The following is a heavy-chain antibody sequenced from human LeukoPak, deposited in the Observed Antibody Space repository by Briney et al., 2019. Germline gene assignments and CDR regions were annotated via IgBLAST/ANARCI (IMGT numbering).Heavy chain of an antibody. CDR3: AKYFASGSYYKLPH. V-gene: IGHV3-23*01. D-gene: IGHD3-10*01. CDR2: ISGSGAYT. J-gene: IGHJ1*01. CDR1: GFTVSSYA. Sequence: QPGGSLRLSCAASGFTVSSYAMSWGRQAAGKGLEWVSTISGSGAYTYYADSVKGRFTISRDNSKNTLCLQMNSLRAEDTAVYYCAKYFASGSYYKLPHWGQGTLVTVSS.